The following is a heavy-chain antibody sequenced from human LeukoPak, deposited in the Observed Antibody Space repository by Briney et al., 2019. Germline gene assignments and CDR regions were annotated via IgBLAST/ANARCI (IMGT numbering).Heavy chain of an antibody. D-gene: IGHD2-21*02. CDR1: GGSINTGDYY. CDR2: IYYGGNT. J-gene: IGHJ3*02. V-gene: IGHV4-30-4*01. CDR3: ASFGRLAYCGGDCYLRHDAFDI. Sequence: SQTLSLTCTVSGGSINTGDYYWSWIRQPPGKGLEWIGYIYYGGNTYYNPSLESRVTISIDTTKNQFSLKLSSVTAADTAVYYCASFGRLAYCGGDCYLRHDAFDIWGQGTTVTVSS.